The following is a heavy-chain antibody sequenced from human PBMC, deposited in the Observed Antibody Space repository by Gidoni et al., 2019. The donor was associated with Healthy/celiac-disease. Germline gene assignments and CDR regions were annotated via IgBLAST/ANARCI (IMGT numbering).Heavy chain of an antibody. J-gene: IGHJ4*02. CDR1: GFPYCSYS. CDR2: NSSSSSTI. D-gene: IGHD3-10*01. CDR3: AVRGGWFGPLDY. Sequence: EVQLVESGGGLVQPGGSLRLSCAASGFPYCSYSMNWVRPAPGKGLGGGSYNSSSSSTIYYADSVKGRFTISRDNAKNSLYLQMNSLRDEDTAVYYCAVRGGWFGPLDYWGQGTLVTVSS. V-gene: IGHV3-48*02.